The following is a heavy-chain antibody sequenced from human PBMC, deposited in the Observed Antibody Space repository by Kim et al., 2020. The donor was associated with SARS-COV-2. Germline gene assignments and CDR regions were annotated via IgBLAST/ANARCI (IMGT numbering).Heavy chain of an antibody. D-gene: IGHD3-22*01. V-gene: IGHV4-59*09. CDR3: ARGGYYDSSGYLHFDY. J-gene: IGHJ4*02. Sequence: RKSRVTTSVDTSKNQFALKLSSVTAADTAVYYCARGGYYDSSGYLHFDYWGQGTLVTVSS.